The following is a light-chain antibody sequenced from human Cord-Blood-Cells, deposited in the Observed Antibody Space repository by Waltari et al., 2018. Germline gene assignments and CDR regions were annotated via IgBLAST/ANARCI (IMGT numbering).Light chain of an antibody. CDR1: KLGAKY. CDR2: QDS. V-gene: IGLV3-1*01. Sequence: SYELTQPPSVSVSPGQTASITCAGDKLGAKYACWYQQKPGQSPVLVIYQDSKRPSGIPERFSGSNSGNTATLTISGTQATDEADYYCQAWDSSNWVFGGGTKLTVL. J-gene: IGLJ3*02. CDR3: QAWDSSNWV.